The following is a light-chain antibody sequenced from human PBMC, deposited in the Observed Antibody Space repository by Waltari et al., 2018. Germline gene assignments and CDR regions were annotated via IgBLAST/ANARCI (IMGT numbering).Light chain of an antibody. J-gene: IGLJ3*02. CDR2: DNR. V-gene: IGLV1-40*01. Sequence: QSVLTQPPSVSGAPGQRVTISCTGNSSNIRTGYEVHWYQQFPGTAPILLIFDNRNRPPGVPDRFSGSKSGTSASLAITGLQAEDEADYYCQSYDISLNGWVFGGGTKLTVL. CDR1: SSNIRTGYE. CDR3: QSYDISLNGWV.